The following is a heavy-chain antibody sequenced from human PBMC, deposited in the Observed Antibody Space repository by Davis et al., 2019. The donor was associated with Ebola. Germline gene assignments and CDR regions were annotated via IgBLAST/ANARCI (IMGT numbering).Heavy chain of an antibody. J-gene: IGHJ6*02. CDR1: GISITRNT. D-gene: IGHD2-15*01. CDR3: ARCPWENGYCGGGNCYSYGMDV. V-gene: IGHV3-21*01. Sequence: GESLKISCAASGISITRNTMNWVRHAPGKGLEWVSSISVTTSYISYADSVKGRFTISRDNAAVYLQMNSLRVEDTAVYYCARCPWENGYCGGGNCYSYGMDVWGQGTTVTVSS. CDR2: ISVTTSYI.